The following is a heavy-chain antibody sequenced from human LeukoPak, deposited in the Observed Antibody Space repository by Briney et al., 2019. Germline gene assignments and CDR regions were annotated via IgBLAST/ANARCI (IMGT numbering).Heavy chain of an antibody. CDR2: IRFDGTIK. J-gene: IGHJ4*02. D-gene: IGHD3-10*01. CDR3: AKDPRTITMVRGIGIDY. Sequence: GGSLRLSCAASGFTFSSYGMHWVRQAPGKGPEWVAFIRFDGTIKYYADSVKGRFTISRDGSRNTLYLQVNSLRAEDTAIYYCAKDPRTITMVRGIGIDYWGQGTLVTVSP. CDR1: GFTFSSYG. V-gene: IGHV3-30*02.